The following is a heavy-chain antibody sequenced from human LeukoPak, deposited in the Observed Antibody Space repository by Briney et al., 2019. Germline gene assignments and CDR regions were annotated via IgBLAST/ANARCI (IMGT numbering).Heavy chain of an antibody. V-gene: IGHV3-49*04. CDR1: GFTFGDYA. CDR2: IRSKAYGGTT. J-gene: IGHJ4*02. Sequence: PGGSLRLSCTASGFTFGDYAMSWVRQAPGKGLEWVGFIRSKAYGGTTEYAASVKGRFTISRDDSKSIAYLQMNSLKTEDTAVYYCTREGEPITMIARVRGGFDYWGQGTLVTVSS. CDR3: TREGEPITMIARVRGGFDY. D-gene: IGHD3-22*01.